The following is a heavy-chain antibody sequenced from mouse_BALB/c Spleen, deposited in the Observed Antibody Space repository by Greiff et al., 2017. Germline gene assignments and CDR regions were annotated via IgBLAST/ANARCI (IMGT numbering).Heavy chain of an antibody. J-gene: IGHJ3*01. CDR3: ARFHYGSSPWFAY. D-gene: IGHD1-1*01. Sequence: DVHLVESGGGLVKPGGSLKLSCAASGFTFSSYAMSWVRQTPEKRLEWVASISSGGSTYYPDSVKGRFTISRDNARNILYLQMSSLRSEDTAMYYCARFHYGSSPWFAYWGQGTLVTVSA. CDR2: ISSGGST. CDR1: GFTFSSYA. V-gene: IGHV5-6-5*01.